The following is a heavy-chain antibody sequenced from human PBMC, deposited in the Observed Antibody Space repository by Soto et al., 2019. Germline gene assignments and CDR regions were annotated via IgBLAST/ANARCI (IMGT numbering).Heavy chain of an antibody. Sequence: EVQLVESGGGLVQPGGSLRVSCAASGFTVNSNYMRWVRQAPGKGLEWVSVIYRGGDTYYTDYVQGRFTISRENSKNMFNLQINSLRAEDTAVYEGARGAPLDDWGQGTLVTVSS. CDR2: IYRGGDT. CDR3: ARGAPLDD. V-gene: IGHV3-66*01. CDR1: GFTVNSNY. J-gene: IGHJ4*02.